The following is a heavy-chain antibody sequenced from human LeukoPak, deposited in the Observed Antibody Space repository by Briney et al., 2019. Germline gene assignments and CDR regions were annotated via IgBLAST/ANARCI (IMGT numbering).Heavy chain of an antibody. CDR2: IHLDGET. Sequence: KPGGSLRLSCAASGFTFRWYVMSWVRQAPGKGLEWIGSIHLDGETHYNPSRRSRLTISVDLSKNQFSLRLSSVTAADTAVYYCARLYDFWSDAFDVWGQGTVVTVSS. D-gene: IGHD3/OR15-3a*01. V-gene: IGHV4-38-2*01. J-gene: IGHJ3*01. CDR1: GFTFRWYV. CDR3: ARLYDFWSDAFDV.